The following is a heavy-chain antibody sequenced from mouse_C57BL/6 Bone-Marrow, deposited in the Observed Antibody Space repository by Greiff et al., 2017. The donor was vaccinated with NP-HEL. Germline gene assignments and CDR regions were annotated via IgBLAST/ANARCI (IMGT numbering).Heavy chain of an antibody. D-gene: IGHD1-1*01. CDR3: AREDYYGSSEGPFDY. CDR2: IDPSDSYT. Sequence: QVQLKQPGAELVMPGASVKLSCKASGYTFTSYWMHWVKQRPGQGLEWIGEIDPSDSYTNYNQKFKGKSTLTVDKSSSTAYMQLSSLTSEDSAVYYCAREDYYGSSEGPFDYWGQGTTLTVSS. V-gene: IGHV1-69*01. CDR1: GYTFTSYW. J-gene: IGHJ2*01.